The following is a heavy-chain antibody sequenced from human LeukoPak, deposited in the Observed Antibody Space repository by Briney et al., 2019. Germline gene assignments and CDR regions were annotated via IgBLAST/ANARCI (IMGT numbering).Heavy chain of an antibody. V-gene: IGHV1-18*01. CDR1: GYTFSSYG. Sequence: ASVKVSCKASGYTFSSYGISRVRQAPGLGLEWMGWISAYNGNTNYAQKIQGRVTVTTDTSTSTAYMELRSLRSDDTAVYYCARDLARVPGRWFDPWGQGTLVTVSS. CDR2: ISAYNGNT. J-gene: IGHJ5*02. CDR3: ARDLARVPGRWFDP.